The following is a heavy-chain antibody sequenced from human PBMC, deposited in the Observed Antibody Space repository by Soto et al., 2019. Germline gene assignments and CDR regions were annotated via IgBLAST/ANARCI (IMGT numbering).Heavy chain of an antibody. V-gene: IGHV4-30-4*01. CDR2: IYYSGSS. Sequence: QVQLQESGPGLVKPSQTLSLTCTVSGGSISGGDYFWTWFRQPPGKGLEWIGYIYYSGSSYYNPSLQSRVTMSVDTSKNQFSLRLTIVTAADTAVYYCARDYAYSGVDAFDFWGQGTMVTVSS. J-gene: IGHJ3*01. CDR1: GGSISGGDYF. D-gene: IGHD5-12*01. CDR3: ARDYAYSGVDAFDF.